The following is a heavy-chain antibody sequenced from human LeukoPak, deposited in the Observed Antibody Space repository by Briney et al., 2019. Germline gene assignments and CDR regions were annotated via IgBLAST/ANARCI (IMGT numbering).Heavy chain of an antibody. J-gene: IGHJ4*02. D-gene: IGHD5-12*01. CDR3: VKGDYSGYTFPAFDY. CDR2: ISYDGSNK. V-gene: IGHV3-30*18. CDR1: GFTFSSYG. Sequence: PGGSLRLSCAASGFTFSSYGMHWVRQAPGKGLEWVAVISYDGSNKYYADSVKGRFTISRDNSNNTLYLQMSSLRAEDTAVYYCVKGDYSGYTFPAFDYWGQGTLVSVSS.